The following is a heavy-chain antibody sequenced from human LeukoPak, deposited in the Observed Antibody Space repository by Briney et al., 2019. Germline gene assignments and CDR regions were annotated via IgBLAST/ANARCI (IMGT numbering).Heavy chain of an antibody. CDR3: ARSRIAVAGPPSS. J-gene: IGHJ4*02. V-gene: IGHV1-46*03. Sequence: YXHWVRQAPGQGLEWMGIINPSGGSTSYAQKFQGRVTMTRDTSTSTVYMELSSLRSEDTAVYYCARSRIAVAGPPSSWGQGTLVTVSS. CDR1: Y. D-gene: IGHD6-19*01. CDR2: INPSGGST.